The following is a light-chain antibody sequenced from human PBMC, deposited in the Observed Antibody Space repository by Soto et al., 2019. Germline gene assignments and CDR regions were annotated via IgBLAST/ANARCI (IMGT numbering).Light chain of an antibody. CDR2: AAS. V-gene: IGKV1D-16*01. Sequence: DIQMTQSPSSLSASVGDTVTITCRASHGISNWLAWYQQKPEKAPNSLIYAASSLQSGVPSRFSGSGSETDFTLTVSSLQPEDFGTYYCQQYNGYPLTLGQGTRLEIK. CDR1: HGISNW. CDR3: QQYNGYPLT. J-gene: IGKJ5*01.